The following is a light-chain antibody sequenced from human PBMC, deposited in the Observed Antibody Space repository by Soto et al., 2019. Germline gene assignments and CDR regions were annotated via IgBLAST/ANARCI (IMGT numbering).Light chain of an antibody. CDR2: DAS. J-gene: IGKJ4*01. Sequence: EIVLTQSPATLSLSPGERATLSCRASQSVRSYLAWYQQKPGQAPRLLIYDASSRATGIPARFSGSGSGTDFTLTISSLEPEDVAVYYCQQRSNWLTFGGGTKVEIK. CDR1: QSVRSY. V-gene: IGKV3-11*01. CDR3: QQRSNWLT.